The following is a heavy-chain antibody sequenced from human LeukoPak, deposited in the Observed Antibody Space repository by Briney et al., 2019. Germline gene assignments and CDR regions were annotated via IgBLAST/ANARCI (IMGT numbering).Heavy chain of an antibody. CDR3: ARRTTYYYDSSGYYYNVWFDP. D-gene: IGHD3-22*01. CDR1: GGSISSYY. Sequence: SETLSLTCTVSGGSISSYYWSWIRQPPGKGLEWIGYISYSGSTNYNPSLKSRVTISVDTSKNQFSLKLSSVTAADTAVYYCARRTTYYYDSSGYYYNVWFDPWGQGTLVTVSS. J-gene: IGHJ5*02. V-gene: IGHV4-59*12. CDR2: ISYSGST.